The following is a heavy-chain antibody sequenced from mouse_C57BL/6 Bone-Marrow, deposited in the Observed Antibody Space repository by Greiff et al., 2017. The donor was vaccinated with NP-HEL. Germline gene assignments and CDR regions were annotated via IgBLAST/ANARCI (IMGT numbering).Heavy chain of an antibody. Sequence: VKVVESGAELVRPGASVTLSCKASGYTFTDYEMHWVKQTPVHGLEWIGAIDPETGGTAYNQKFKGKAILTADKSSSTAYMELRSLTSEDSAVYYCTRRGAYYGNFLYYFDYWGQGTTLTVSS. V-gene: IGHV1-15*01. CDR2: IDPETGGT. CDR1: GYTFTDYE. J-gene: IGHJ2*01. D-gene: IGHD2-10*01. CDR3: TRRGAYYGNFLYYFDY.